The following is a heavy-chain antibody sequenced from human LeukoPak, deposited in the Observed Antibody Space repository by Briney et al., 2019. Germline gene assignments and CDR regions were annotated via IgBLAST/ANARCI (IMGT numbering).Heavy chain of an antibody. D-gene: IGHD1-14*01. V-gene: IGHV4-59*08. CDR2: IFYVGST. J-gene: IGHJ4*02. CDR1: GGSISGNY. Sequence: SETLSLTCTVSGGSISGNYWSWIRQPLGKGLEWIGYIFYVGSTIYNPSLKSRVTISVDTSKSQFSLQLSSVIAADTAVYYCARIITGTVALDYWGQGTLVTVSS. CDR3: ARIITGTVALDY.